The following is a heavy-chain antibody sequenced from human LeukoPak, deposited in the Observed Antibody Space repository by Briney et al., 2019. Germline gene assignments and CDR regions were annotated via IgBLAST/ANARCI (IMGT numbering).Heavy chain of an antibody. CDR3: ARDDYSSGMDV. Sequence: SETLSLTYTVSGGSISSGGYYWSWIRQHPGKGLEWIGYIYYSGSTYYNPSPKSRVTISVDTSKNQFSLKLSSVTAADTAVYYCARDDYSSGMDVWGQGTTVTVSS. J-gene: IGHJ6*02. CDR1: GGSISSGGYY. CDR2: IYYSGST. V-gene: IGHV4-31*03.